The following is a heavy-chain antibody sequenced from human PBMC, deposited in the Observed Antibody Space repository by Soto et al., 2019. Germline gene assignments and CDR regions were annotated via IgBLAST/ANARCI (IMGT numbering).Heavy chain of an antibody. CDR1: GGTFSSYA. D-gene: IGHD2-2*01. J-gene: IGHJ6*02. CDR2: IIPIFGTA. V-gene: IGHV1-69*12. Sequence: QVQLVQSGAEVKKPGSSVKVSCKASGGTFSSYAISWVRQAPGQGLEWMGGIIPIFGTANYAQKFQGRVTISADESTSTAYMELSSLRSEDTAVYYCAVGYCISTSCYYYYGMDVWGQGTTVTVSS. CDR3: AVGYCISTSCYYYYGMDV.